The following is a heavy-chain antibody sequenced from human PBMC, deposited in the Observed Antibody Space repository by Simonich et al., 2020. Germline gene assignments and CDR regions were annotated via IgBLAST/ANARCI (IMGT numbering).Heavy chain of an antibody. Sequence: QVQLQQWGAGLLKPSETLSLTCAVYGGSFSGYYWNWIRQPPGKGLEWIGEINNSGSTNYNPSLKSRVTISVDTSKNQISLKLSSVTAADTAVYYCASPGGTAARDAFDIWGQGTMVTVSS. D-gene: IGHD6-6*01. CDR1: GGSFSGYY. CDR3: ASPGGTAARDAFDI. J-gene: IGHJ3*02. V-gene: IGHV4-34*01. CDR2: INNSGST.